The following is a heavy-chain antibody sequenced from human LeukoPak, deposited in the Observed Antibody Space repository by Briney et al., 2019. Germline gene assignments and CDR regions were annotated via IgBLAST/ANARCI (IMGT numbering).Heavy chain of an antibody. D-gene: IGHD4-17*01. CDR3: ARGLLSYGAPSHFDY. V-gene: IGHV1-69*13. CDR1: GGTFSSYA. Sequence: ASVTVSCKASGGTFSSYAISWVRQPPGQGLAWMGGIIPIFGTANYTQKFQGRVTITADESTSTAYMELSSLRSEDTAVYYCARGLLSYGAPSHFDYWGQGTLVTVSS. J-gene: IGHJ4*02. CDR2: IIPIFGTA.